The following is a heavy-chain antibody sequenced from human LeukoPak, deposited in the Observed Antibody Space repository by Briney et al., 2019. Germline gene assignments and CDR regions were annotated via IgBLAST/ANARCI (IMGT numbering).Heavy chain of an antibody. V-gene: IGHV4-39*07. CDR1: GGSISSTSYY. D-gene: IGHD3-3*01. Sequence: SETLSLTCTVSGGSISSTSYYWGWIRQPPGKGLEWIGSIYYSGSTYYNSSLKSRVTISVDTSKNEFSLKLSSVTAADTAVYYCARGGNDFWSGFYYYYYMDVWGKGTTVTVSS. J-gene: IGHJ6*03. CDR2: IYYSGST. CDR3: ARGGNDFWSGFYYYYYMDV.